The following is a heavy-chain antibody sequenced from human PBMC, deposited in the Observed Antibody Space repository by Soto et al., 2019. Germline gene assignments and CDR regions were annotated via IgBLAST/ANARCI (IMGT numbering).Heavy chain of an antibody. Sequence: EVRLVESGGGLVQLGESLKLSCAASGFTFSASAMHWVRQASGKGLEWVGRIRSKYNNYATVYAESVKGRFTISRDDSKNTAYLQMNSLKIEDTAVYYCTRQDPVTAVENDAFDFWGQGTMVTVSS. CDR1: GFTFSASA. V-gene: IGHV3-73*01. D-gene: IGHD5-18*01. J-gene: IGHJ3*01. CDR3: TRQDPVTAVENDAFDF. CDR2: IRSKYNNYAT.